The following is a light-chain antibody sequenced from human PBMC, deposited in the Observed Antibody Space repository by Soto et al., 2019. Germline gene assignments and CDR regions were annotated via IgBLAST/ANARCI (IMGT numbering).Light chain of an antibody. V-gene: IGKV1-39*01. CDR3: QQSYIIPRA. J-gene: IGKJ1*01. CDR1: QSIGHY. CDR2: AAS. Sequence: DIQMTQSPSSLSASVGDRVIITCRASQSIGHYVNWYQQTPGKAPKLLIYAASSLLSGVPSRFAGSGYGTDFTLTISSLHPEDFATYYCQQSYIIPRAFGQGTKVEVK.